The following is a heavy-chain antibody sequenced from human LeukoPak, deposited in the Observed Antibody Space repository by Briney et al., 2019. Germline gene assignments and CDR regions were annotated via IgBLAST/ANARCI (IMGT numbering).Heavy chain of an antibody. Sequence: GGSLRLSCAASGFTFSTSWMHWVRQAPGKGLVWVSRINHDGSNTIYADSVKGRFTISRDNAKNILYLQMNSLRAEDTAVYYCARDGSAYNHDYWGHGTLVTVSS. CDR2: INHDGSNT. D-gene: IGHD1-1*01. J-gene: IGHJ4*01. CDR3: ARDGSAYNHDY. V-gene: IGHV3-74*01. CDR1: GFTFSTSW.